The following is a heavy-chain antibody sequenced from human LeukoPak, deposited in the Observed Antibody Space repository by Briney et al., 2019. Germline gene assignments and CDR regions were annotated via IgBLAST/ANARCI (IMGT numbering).Heavy chain of an antibody. Sequence: GGSLRLSCVVSGFTFKDCAMSWVRQAPGKGLEWVSTISDSGGSTYYADPVKGRFTISRDNSKNTLYLQVNSLRADDTAVYYCAKVIGLVDPFDYWGQGTLVTVSS. V-gene: IGHV3-23*01. CDR1: GFTFKDCA. CDR3: AKVIGLVDPFDY. CDR2: ISDSGGST. D-gene: IGHD3-22*01. J-gene: IGHJ4*02.